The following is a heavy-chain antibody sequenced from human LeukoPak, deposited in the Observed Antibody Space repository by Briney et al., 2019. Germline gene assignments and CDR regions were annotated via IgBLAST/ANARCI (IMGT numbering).Heavy chain of an antibody. J-gene: IGHJ4*02. V-gene: IGHV3-21*05. CDR3: ARDANWGFDY. CDR2: IRGSRSGLGSGN. Sequence: PGGSLRHSCAASGFAFREFSMNWVRQAPGKGLEWVADIRGSRSGLGSGNYYADSVKGRFTISRDDAKNSLYLQMNRRRAEDTPCYYCARDANWGFDYWGQGALVTVSS. CDR1: GFAFREFS. D-gene: IGHD7-27*01.